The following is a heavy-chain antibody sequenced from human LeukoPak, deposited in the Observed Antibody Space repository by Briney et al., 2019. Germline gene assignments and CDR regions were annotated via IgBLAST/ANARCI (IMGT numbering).Heavy chain of an antibody. J-gene: IGHJ4*02. CDR3: TREVERGGSYRGGDS. D-gene: IGHD1-26*01. V-gene: IGHV3-49*04. CDR2: ITSKAYGGTT. Sequence: GGSLRLSCATSGFNFEDYAMNWVRQAPGKGLEWLGLITSKAYGGTTDLAASVKGRFSISRDESKPIAYLQMNSLKIEDTGVYYCTREVERGGSYRGGDSWGQGTLVTVSS. CDR1: GFNFEDYA.